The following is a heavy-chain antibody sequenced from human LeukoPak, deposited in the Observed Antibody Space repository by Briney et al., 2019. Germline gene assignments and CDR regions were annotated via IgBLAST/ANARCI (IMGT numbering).Heavy chain of an antibody. J-gene: IGHJ3*02. CDR2: IKQDGSEK. CDR1: GFSFSIYW. D-gene: IGHD3-3*01. Sequence: GGSLRLSCAVSGFSFSIYWMSWVRQAPGKGLEWVANIKQDGSEKYYMDSVKGRFTISRDNSKNTLYLQMNSLRAEDTAVYYCAKDSYYDFWSGFVDAFDIWGQGTMVTVSS. V-gene: IGHV3-7*03. CDR3: AKDSYYDFWSGFVDAFDI.